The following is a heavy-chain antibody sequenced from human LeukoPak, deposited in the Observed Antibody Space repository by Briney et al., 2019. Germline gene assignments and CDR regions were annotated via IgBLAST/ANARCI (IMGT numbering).Heavy chain of an antibody. CDR3: ARRYCSSTSCSHFDY. CDR2: ISSDGGSA. CDR1: GFTFSSYA. Sequence: PGGSLRLSCAASGFTFSSYAMHWVRQAPGKGLEYVSAISSDGGSAYYANSVKGRFTISRDNSKNTLYLQMGSPRAEDMAVYYCARRYCSSTSCSHFDYWGQGTLVTVSS. D-gene: IGHD2-2*01. V-gene: IGHV3-64*01. J-gene: IGHJ4*02.